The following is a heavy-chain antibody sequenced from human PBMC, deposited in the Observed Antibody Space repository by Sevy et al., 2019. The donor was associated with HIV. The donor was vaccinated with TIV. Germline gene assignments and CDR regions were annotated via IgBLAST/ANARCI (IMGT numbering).Heavy chain of an antibody. CDR3: TTDTSTGYFDWLLDFDY. Sequence: GGSLRLSCAASGFTFSSAWMSWVRQAPGKGLEWVGRIQSKTDGGTTDYAASVKGRFNISRDDSVNTQYLQMNSLTTDDTAVYYCTTDTSTGYFDWLLDFDYWGQGTLVTVSS. D-gene: IGHD3-9*01. CDR2: IQSKTDGGTT. V-gene: IGHV3-15*01. J-gene: IGHJ4*02. CDR1: GFTFSSAW.